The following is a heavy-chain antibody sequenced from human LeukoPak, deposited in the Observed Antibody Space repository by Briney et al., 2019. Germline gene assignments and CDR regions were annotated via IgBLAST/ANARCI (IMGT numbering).Heavy chain of an antibody. CDR1: GYSFTYYW. Sequence: PGESLKISCKGSGYSFTYYWIGWVRRMPGKGLEWMGIIHPGDSDTRYSPSFQGQVTISADKSISIAYLQWSSLKASDTAMYYCARHVPGSSSWYGTQTDYWGQGTLVTVSS. CDR3: ARHVPGSSSWYGTQTDY. D-gene: IGHD6-13*01. CDR2: IHPGDSDT. J-gene: IGHJ4*02. V-gene: IGHV5-51*01.